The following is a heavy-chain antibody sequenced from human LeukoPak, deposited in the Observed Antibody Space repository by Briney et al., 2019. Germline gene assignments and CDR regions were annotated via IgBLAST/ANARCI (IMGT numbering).Heavy chain of an antibody. V-gene: IGHV3-74*01. Sequence: GGSLRLPCAASGFTFSSYWMHLVRQAPGKGLVWVSRINSDGSSTSYADSVKGRFTISRDNAKNSLYLQMNSLRAEDMALYYCAKGRIYSSSSYFDYWGQGTLVTVSS. CDR2: INSDGSST. CDR1: GFTFSSYW. CDR3: AKGRIYSSSSYFDY. D-gene: IGHD6-6*01. J-gene: IGHJ4*02.